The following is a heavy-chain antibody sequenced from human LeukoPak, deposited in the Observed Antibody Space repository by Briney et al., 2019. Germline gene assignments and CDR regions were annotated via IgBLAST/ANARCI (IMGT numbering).Heavy chain of an antibody. Sequence: PGRSLRLSCAASGFTFSSYGIHWVRQAPGKGLEWVAVISYDGSNKNYADSVKGRFTVSRDNSKNTLYLQMNSLRAEDTAVYYCARDPNFRISYGSGTFDIWGQGTMVTVSS. CDR1: GFTFSSYG. J-gene: IGHJ3*02. D-gene: IGHD5-18*01. V-gene: IGHV3-30*03. CDR2: ISYDGSNK. CDR3: ARDPNFRISYGSGTFDI.